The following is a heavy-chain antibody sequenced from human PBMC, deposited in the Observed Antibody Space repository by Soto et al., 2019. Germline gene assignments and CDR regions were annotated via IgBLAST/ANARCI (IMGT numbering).Heavy chain of an antibody. CDR1: GYTFTNND. J-gene: IGHJ5*02. V-gene: IGHV1-8*02. CDR2: MNPGSGDT. Sequence: AASVKVSCKASGYTFTNNDVSWVRQATGQGLEWMGWMNPGSGDTGYAQKFQGRVTMTRDISIATAYMELNSLTSEDTAIYYCARMASFGSLNWFDPWGQGTLVTVSS. CDR3: ARMASFGSLNWFDP. D-gene: IGHD5-18*01.